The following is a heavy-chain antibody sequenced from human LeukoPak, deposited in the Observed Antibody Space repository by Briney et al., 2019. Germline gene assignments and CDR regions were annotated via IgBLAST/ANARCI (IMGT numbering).Heavy chain of an antibody. V-gene: IGHV3-74*01. CDR3: ARGFGYDHIVTY. CDR1: GFSFSSYW. J-gene: IGHJ4*02. D-gene: IGHD5-12*01. CDR2: INSDGSST. Sequence: AGGSLRLSCAASGFSFSSYWMHWVRQAPGKGLVWVSRINSDGSSTSYAYFVKGRFTISRDNAKNMLYLQINSLRAEDTAVYYCARGFGYDHIVTYWGQGPLVTVSS.